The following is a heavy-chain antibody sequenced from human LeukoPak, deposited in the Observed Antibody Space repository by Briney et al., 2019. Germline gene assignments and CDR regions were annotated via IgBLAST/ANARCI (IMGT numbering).Heavy chain of an antibody. Sequence: SETLSLTCSVSGGSISSRNHYWGWIRQPPGKGLEWIGSIFYTGNTYYNPSLRSRVTMSVDTSKIHFSLNLSSVTAADMAVYYCSRHVNTFDYWGQGALVTVSS. J-gene: IGHJ4*02. CDR1: GGSISSRNHY. V-gene: IGHV4-39*01. CDR2: IFYTGNT. CDR3: SRHVNTFDY.